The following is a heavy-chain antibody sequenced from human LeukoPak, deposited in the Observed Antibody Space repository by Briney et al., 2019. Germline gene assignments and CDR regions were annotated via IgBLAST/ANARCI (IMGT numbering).Heavy chain of an antibody. CDR2: IYSGGST. Sequence: PGGSLRLSCAASGFTFDDYAMHWVRQAPGKGLEWVSVIYSGGSTYYADSVKGRFTISRDNSKNTLYLQMNSLRAEDTAVYYCARDKDYWGQGTLVTVSS. V-gene: IGHV3-66*01. CDR1: GFTFDDYA. J-gene: IGHJ4*02. CDR3: ARDKDY.